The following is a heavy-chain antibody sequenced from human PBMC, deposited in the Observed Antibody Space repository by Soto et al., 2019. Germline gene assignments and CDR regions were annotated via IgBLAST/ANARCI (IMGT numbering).Heavy chain of an antibody. CDR2: ISAYNGNT. D-gene: IGHD4-17*01. CDR3: ARDGPIAPAHGTVTTFDY. J-gene: IGHJ4*02. CDR1: GYTFTSYG. V-gene: IGHV1-18*04. Sequence: QVQLVQSGAEVKKPGASVKVSCKASGYTFTSYGMSWVRQAPGQGLEWMGLISAYNGNTNYAQKLQDRVTMTTDTSTSTAYMELRSLRSEDTAVYYCARDGPIAPAHGTVTTFDYWGQGSLVTVSS.